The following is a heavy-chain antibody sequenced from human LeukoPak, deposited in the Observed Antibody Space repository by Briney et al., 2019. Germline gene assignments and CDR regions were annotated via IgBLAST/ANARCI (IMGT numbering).Heavy chain of an antibody. V-gene: IGHV4-59*08. D-gene: IGHD6-19*01. CDR3: ARVKGGWYYFDY. CDR1: GGSISSYY. J-gene: IGHJ4*02. CDR2: IYYSGST. Sequence: SETLSLTCTVSGGSISSYYWSWIREPPGKGLEWIGYIYYSGSTNYNPSLKSRVTISVDTSKNQFSLKLSSVTAADTAVYYCARVKGGWYYFDYWGQGTLVTVPS.